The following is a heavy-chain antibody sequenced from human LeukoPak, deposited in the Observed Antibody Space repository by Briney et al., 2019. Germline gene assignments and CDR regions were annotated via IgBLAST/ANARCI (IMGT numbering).Heavy chain of an antibody. V-gene: IGHV1-69*04. Sequence: ASVTVSCKASGGTFSSYAISWVRQAPGQGLEWMGRIIPILGIANYAQKFQGRVTITADKSTSTAYMKLSSLRSEDTAVYYCARLGIAVAGATDYWGQGTLVTVSS. CDR3: ARLGIAVAGATDY. J-gene: IGHJ4*02. CDR1: GGTFSSYA. D-gene: IGHD6-19*01. CDR2: IIPILGIA.